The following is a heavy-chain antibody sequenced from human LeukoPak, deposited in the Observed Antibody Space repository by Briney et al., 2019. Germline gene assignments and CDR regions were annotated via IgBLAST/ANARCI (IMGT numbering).Heavy chain of an antibody. CDR3: ARRRQTCQPLCYYYLDV. V-gene: IGHV4-59*08. J-gene: IGHJ6*03. CDR1: GDSMKSYF. CDR2: IHYSGSA. D-gene: IGHD2-21*01. Sequence: SETLSLTCSVAGDSMKSYFWAWIRQPPGGVLAWNGFIHYSGSASNYSPSLQSRVTMSADTSKNQFSLKLTSMTAADTATYYCARRRQTCQPLCYYYLDVWGKGTTVTVSS.